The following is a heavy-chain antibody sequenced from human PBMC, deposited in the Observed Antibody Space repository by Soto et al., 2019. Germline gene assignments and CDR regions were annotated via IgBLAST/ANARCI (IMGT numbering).Heavy chain of an antibody. CDR2: TGATGRTT. Sequence: GGSLRLSCAASGFTFNSYAMTWVRQAPGKGLEWVSTTGATGRTTYYSDSVKGRFTVSRDNSKNTLDLQMSNLRAEDTAVYYCATVHNTSRSFDYWGQGTLVTVSS. V-gene: IGHV3-23*01. CDR1: GFTFNSYA. CDR3: ATVHNTSRSFDY. J-gene: IGHJ4*02. D-gene: IGHD1-20*01.